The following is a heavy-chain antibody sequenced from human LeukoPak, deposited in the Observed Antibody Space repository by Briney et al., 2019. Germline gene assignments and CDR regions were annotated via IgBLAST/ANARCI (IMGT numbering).Heavy chain of an antibody. CDR3: ARDRDSSWPLPLNWFDP. D-gene: IGHD6-13*01. Sequence: ASVKVSCKASGYTFTGYYTHWVRQAPGQGLEWMGWINPNSGGTNYAQKFQGRVTMTRDTSISTAYMELSRLRSDDTAVYYCARDRDSSWPLPLNWFDPWGQGTLVTVSS. V-gene: IGHV1-2*02. CDR1: GYTFTGYY. J-gene: IGHJ5*02. CDR2: INPNSGGT.